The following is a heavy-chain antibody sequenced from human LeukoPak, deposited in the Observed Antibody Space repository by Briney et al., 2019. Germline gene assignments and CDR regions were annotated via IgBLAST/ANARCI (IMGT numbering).Heavy chain of an antibody. CDR2: IRYDGSNK. CDR3: EKGRSYYYDSSGYYSTLDY. Sequence: GGSLRLSCAASGFTFSSYGMHWVRQAPGKGLEWVAFIRYDGSNKYYADSVKGRFTITRDNSKNTLYLQMNSLRAEDTAVYYCEKGRSYYYDSSGYYSTLDYWGQGTLVTVSS. CDR1: GFTFSSYG. J-gene: IGHJ4*02. V-gene: IGHV3-30*02. D-gene: IGHD3-22*01.